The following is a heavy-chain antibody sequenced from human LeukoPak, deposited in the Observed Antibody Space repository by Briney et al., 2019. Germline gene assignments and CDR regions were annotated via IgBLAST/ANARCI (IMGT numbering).Heavy chain of an antibody. J-gene: IGHJ5*02. V-gene: IGHV3-21*01. CDR2: ISSSSSHI. CDR3: ARAVAGSGWFDP. D-gene: IGHD6-19*01. Sequence: GGSLRLSCAASGFTFSSYSMTWVRQAPGKGLEWVSSISSSSSHIYYADSVKGRFTISRDNAKNSLYLQMNSLRAEDTAVYYCARAVAGSGWFDPWGQGTLVTVSS. CDR1: GFTFSSYS.